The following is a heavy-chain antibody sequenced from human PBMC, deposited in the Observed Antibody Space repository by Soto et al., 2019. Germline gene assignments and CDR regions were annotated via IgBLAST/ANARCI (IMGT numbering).Heavy chain of an antibody. CDR1: GFTFSSYW. CDR3: AREIAARL. CDR2: IKQDGSEE. Sequence: EVQLGESGGGLVQPGGSLRLSCAASGFTFSSYWMSWFRQAPGKGLEWVANIKQDGSEENYVDSVKGRFTISRDNAKNALYLQMNSLRVEDTAVYYCAREIAARLWGKGTTVTVSS. V-gene: IGHV3-7*01. D-gene: IGHD6-6*01. J-gene: IGHJ6*04.